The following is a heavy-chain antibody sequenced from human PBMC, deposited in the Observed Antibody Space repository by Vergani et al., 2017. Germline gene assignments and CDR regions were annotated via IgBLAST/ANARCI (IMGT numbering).Heavy chain of an antibody. V-gene: IGHV4-30-4*01. CDR1: GGSISSGDYY. CDR2: IYYSGST. CDR3: ARVRRDYGVLFYY. D-gene: IGHD4-17*01. Sequence: QVQLQESGPGLVKPSETLSLTCTVSGGSISSGDYYWSWIRQPPGKGLEWIGYIYYSGSTYYNPSLKSRVTISVDTSKNQFSLKLSSVTAADTAVYYCARVRRDYGVLFYYWGQGTLVTVSS. J-gene: IGHJ4*02.